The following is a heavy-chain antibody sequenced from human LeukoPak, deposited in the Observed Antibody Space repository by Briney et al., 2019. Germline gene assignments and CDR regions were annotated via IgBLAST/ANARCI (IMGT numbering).Heavy chain of an antibody. Sequence: GGSLRLSCAASGFNFSSYSLNWVRQAPGKGLEWVSYISSSTRRIYHADSVKGRFTISRDSAKNSLYLQMDSLRDEDTAMYYCAREFPPHCSSTSCYPDHWGQGTLVTVAS. D-gene: IGHD2-2*01. J-gene: IGHJ5*02. CDR2: ISSSTRRI. CDR1: GFNFSSYS. CDR3: AREFPPHCSSTSCYPDH. V-gene: IGHV3-48*02.